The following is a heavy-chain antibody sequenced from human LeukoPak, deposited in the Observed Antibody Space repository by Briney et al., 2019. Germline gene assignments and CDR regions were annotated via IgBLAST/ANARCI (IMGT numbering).Heavy chain of an antibody. Sequence: PGGSLRLSCAASGFTFSNAWMSWVRQAPGKGLEWVGRIKSKTDGGTTDYAAPVKGRFTISRDDSKNTLYLQMSSLKTEDTAVYYCTTGVGPDSSGYYGGDAFDIWGQGTMVTVSS. D-gene: IGHD3-22*01. CDR1: GFTFSNAW. J-gene: IGHJ3*02. V-gene: IGHV3-15*01. CDR2: IKSKTDGGTT. CDR3: TTGVGPDSSGYYGGDAFDI.